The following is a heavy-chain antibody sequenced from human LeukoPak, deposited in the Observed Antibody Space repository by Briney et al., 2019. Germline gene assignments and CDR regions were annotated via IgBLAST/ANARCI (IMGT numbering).Heavy chain of an antibody. CDR2: IYYSGST. Sequence: SETLSLTCTVSGGSISSSSYYWGWIRQSPGKGLEWIGSIYYSGSTYYNPSLKSRVTISVDTSKNQFSLKLSSVTAADTAVYYCARHARESGIAAAIDDYWGQGTLVTVSS. CDR1: GGSISSSSYY. CDR3: ARHARESGIAAAIDDY. D-gene: IGHD6-13*01. J-gene: IGHJ4*02. V-gene: IGHV4-39*01.